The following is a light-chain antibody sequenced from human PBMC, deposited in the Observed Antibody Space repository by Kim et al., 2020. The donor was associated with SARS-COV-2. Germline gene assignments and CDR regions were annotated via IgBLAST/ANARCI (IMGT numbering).Light chain of an antibody. J-gene: IGKJ5*01. CDR1: ESVGSSY. Sequence: GKRATLSCSASESVGSSYVAWQQQKPGQAPRLLIYGTSYRAPGIPDRFSGSGSGTDYTLTISRLEPEDFAVYYCEQYDSSITFGQGTRLEIK. CDR2: GTS. CDR3: EQYDSSIT. V-gene: IGKV3-20*01.